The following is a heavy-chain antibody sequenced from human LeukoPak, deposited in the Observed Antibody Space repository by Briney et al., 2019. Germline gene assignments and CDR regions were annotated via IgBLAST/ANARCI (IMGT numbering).Heavy chain of an antibody. V-gene: IGHV3-66*01. CDR1: GFTVSSNY. Sequence: PGGSLRLSCVASGFTVSSNYMNWVRQAPGKGLEGVSVIYSGGSTYYADSVKGRFTISRDNSKNTMYLQMNSLRAEDSAVYYCAREGPIVGATNAFDIWGQGTMVTVSS. CDR3: AREGPIVGATNAFDI. J-gene: IGHJ3*02. D-gene: IGHD1-26*01. CDR2: IYSGGST.